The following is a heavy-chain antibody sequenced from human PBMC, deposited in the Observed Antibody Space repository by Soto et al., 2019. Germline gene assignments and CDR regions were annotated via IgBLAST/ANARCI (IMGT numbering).Heavy chain of an antibody. CDR3: ARGQTGGGWGYYFDY. V-gene: IGHV1-69*12. D-gene: IGHD3-16*01. CDR2: IIPIFGTA. CDR1: GGTFSSYA. Sequence: QVQLVQSGAEVKKPGSSVKVSCKASGGTFSSYAIDWVRQAPGQGLEWMGGIIPIFGTADYAQKFQGRVTITADESTSTADMALSSLRSEDTAVYYCARGQTGGGWGYYFDYWGQGTLVTVSS. J-gene: IGHJ4*02.